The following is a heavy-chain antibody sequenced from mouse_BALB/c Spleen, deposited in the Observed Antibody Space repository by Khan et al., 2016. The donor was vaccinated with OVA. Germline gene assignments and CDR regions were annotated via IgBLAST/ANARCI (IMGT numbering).Heavy chain of an antibody. J-gene: IGHJ3*01. Sequence: LQQSGAELVRPGASVNLSCKASGYTFTNYWMNWVKQRPEQGLEWIGRIDPYDSEIHYNQKFKDKAILTVDKSSNTAYMQLHSLTSEDSAVYYCARNPFAYWGQGTLVTVSA. V-gene: IGHV1-52*01. CDR3: ARNPFAY. CDR2: IDPYDSEI. CDR1: GYTFTNYW.